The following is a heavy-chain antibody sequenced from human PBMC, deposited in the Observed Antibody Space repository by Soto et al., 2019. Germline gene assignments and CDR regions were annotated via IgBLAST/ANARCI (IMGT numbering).Heavy chain of an antibody. CDR1: GFTFSDYY. CDR2: ISGTGSYT. D-gene: IGHD3-3*01. Sequence: PGGSLRLSCAVSGFTFSDYYISWIRQAPGKGLEWLSYISGTGSYTNYADSVKGRFTISRDNAKNSLYLQMNSLRAEDTAMYYRARAPTGRYDFWSGSNYYHYGMDVWGQGTTVTVSS. V-gene: IGHV3-11*06. J-gene: IGHJ6*02. CDR3: ARAPTGRYDFWSGSNYYHYGMDV.